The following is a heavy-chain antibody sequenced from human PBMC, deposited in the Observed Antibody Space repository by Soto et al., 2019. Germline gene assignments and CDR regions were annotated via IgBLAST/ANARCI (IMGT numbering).Heavy chain of an antibody. V-gene: IGHV3-48*02. CDR1: GFTFSNYA. CDR2: ISHKSSAT. Sequence: PGWSLRLSCAGSGFTFSNYAMNWVRQAPGKGLEWVSYISHKSSATYHADSVKGRFTISRDNAQNSLYLQMNSLTDEDTAIYYFSRDPSSSSPVTIIDYWRRGILRTVSS. CDR3: SRDPSSSSPVTIIDY. J-gene: IGHJ4*02. D-gene: IGHD4-17*01.